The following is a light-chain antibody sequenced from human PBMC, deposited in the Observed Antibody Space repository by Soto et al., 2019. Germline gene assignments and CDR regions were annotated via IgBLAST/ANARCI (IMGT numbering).Light chain of an antibody. Sequence: SYELTQPPSVSVAPGQTARITCGGNNIGSKSVHWYQQKPGQAPVLVVYDDSDQPSGIPERFSGSKSGNTATLTISRVEVGDEADYFCQVWDPSSDPNYVFGTGTKVTVL. CDR1: NIGSKS. CDR2: DDS. J-gene: IGLJ1*01. V-gene: IGLV3-21*02. CDR3: QVWDPSSDPNYV.